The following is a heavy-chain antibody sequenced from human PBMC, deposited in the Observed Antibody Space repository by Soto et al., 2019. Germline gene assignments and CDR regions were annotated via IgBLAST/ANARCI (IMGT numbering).Heavy chain of an antibody. J-gene: IGHJ4*02. D-gene: IGHD3-10*01. CDR3: ATSDYGINSFDY. Sequence: EVQLVESGGGLVQPGESLRLSCEASGFTFTNYWMHWVRQAPGKGLVWVSRIKYDGSSTTYAASVQGRFTISRDNAKSTLYLQMNNLRAEDTAVYFCATSDYGINSFDYWGQGTLVTVSS. V-gene: IGHV3-74*01. CDR2: IKYDGSST. CDR1: GFTFTNYW.